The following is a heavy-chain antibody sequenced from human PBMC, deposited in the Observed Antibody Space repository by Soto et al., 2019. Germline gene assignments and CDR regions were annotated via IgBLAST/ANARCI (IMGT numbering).Heavy chain of an antibody. J-gene: IGHJ4*02. D-gene: IGHD6-6*01. CDR3: ARASKYSSSSGRLYYFDY. V-gene: IGHV1-8*01. CDR1: GYTFISYD. CDR2: VNPNSGNT. Sequence: GASVKVSCKASGYTFISYDINWVRQATGQGLEWMGWVNPNSGNTGYAQKFQGRVTMTRNTSISTAYMELSSLRSEDTAVYYCARASKYSSSSGRLYYFDYWGQGTLVTVSS.